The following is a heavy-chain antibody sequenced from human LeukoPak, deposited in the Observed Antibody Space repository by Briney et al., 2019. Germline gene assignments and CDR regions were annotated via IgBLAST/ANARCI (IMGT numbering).Heavy chain of an antibody. V-gene: IGHV1-2*07. Sequence: ASVKVSCKASGYTFTGYYMHWVRQAPGQGLEWMGWINPNSGGTNYAHKFQGRVTMTRDTSISTAYMELSRLRSDDTAVYYCARDSHPRDSGYFYSFDYWGQGTLVTVSS. J-gene: IGHJ4*02. CDR1: GYTFTGYY. CDR3: ARDSHPRDSGYFYSFDY. CDR2: INPNSGGT. D-gene: IGHD3-22*01.